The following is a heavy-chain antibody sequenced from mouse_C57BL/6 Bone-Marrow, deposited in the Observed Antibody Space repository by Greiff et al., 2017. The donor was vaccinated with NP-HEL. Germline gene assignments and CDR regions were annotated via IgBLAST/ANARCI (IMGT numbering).Heavy chain of an antibody. CDR3: AGTTVGGGYYYAMDY. J-gene: IGHJ4*01. CDR2: INPSNGGT. CDR1: GYTFTSYW. V-gene: IGHV1-53*01. Sequence: QVQLQQSGTELVKPGASVKLSCKASGYTFTSYWMHWVKQRPGQGLEWIGNINPSNGGTNYNEKFKSKATLTVDKSSSTAYMQLSSLTSEDSAVYYCAGTTVGGGYYYAMDYWGQGTSVTVSS. D-gene: IGHD1-1*01.